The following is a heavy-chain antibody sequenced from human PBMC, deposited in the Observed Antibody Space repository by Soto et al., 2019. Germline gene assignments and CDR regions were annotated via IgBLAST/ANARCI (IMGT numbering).Heavy chain of an antibody. Sequence: GGSLRLSCAASGFTVSSNYMSWVRQAPGKGLEWVSVIYSGGSTYYADSVKGRFTISRDNSKNTLYLQMNSLRAEDTAVYYCARAQRFSSGRARGAFDIWGQGTMVTVSS. J-gene: IGHJ3*02. CDR1: GFTVSSNY. CDR3: ARAQRFSSGRARGAFDI. D-gene: IGHD6-19*01. V-gene: IGHV3-53*01. CDR2: IYSGGST.